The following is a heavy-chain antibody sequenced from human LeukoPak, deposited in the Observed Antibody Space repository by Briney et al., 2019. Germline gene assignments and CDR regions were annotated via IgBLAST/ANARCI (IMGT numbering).Heavy chain of an antibody. D-gene: IGHD1-1*01. CDR3: ARGGPDDPYYYYMDV. J-gene: IGHJ6*03. CDR2: FDPEDGET. V-gene: IGHV1-24*01. Sequence: ASVKVSCKVSGYTLTELSMHWVRQAPGKGLEWMGGFDPEDGETIYAQKFQGRVTMTEDTSTDTAYMELRSLRSDDTAVYYCARGGPDDPYYYYMDVWGKGTTVTVSS. CDR1: GYTLTELS.